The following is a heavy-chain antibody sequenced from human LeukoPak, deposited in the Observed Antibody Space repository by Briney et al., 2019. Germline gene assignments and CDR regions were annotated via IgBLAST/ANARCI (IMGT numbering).Heavy chain of an antibody. Sequence: SETLSLTCTVSGGSISSYYWSWIRQPAGKGLEWIGRIYTSGSTNYNPSLKSRVTISLDTSKSQFSLKLNSVTAADTAVYYCARDAAPVRYSWYFGLWGRGTLVTVSS. D-gene: IGHD2-15*01. CDR2: IYTSGST. CDR3: ARDAAPVRYSWYFGL. J-gene: IGHJ2*01. V-gene: IGHV4-4*07. CDR1: GGSISSYY.